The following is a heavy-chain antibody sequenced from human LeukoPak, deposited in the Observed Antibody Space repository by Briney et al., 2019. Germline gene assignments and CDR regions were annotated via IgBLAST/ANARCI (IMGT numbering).Heavy chain of an antibody. D-gene: IGHD3-10*01. CDR1: GGSFSGYY. Sequence: SETLSLTCAVYGGSFSGYYWSWIRQPPGKGLEWIGEINHSGSTNYNPSLKSRVTISVDTSKNQFSLKLSSVTAADTAVYYCAIDYGSGTHDYWGQGTLVTVSS. V-gene: IGHV4-34*01. J-gene: IGHJ4*02. CDR2: INHSGST. CDR3: AIDYGSGTHDY.